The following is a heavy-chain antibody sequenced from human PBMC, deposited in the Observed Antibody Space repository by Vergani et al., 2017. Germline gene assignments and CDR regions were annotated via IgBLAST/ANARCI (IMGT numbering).Heavy chain of an antibody. D-gene: IGHD6-19*01. CDR1: GYTFSSYD. J-gene: IGHJ4*02. CDR2: MNPNTGNT. CDR3: AREQWLPIDYFDY. Sequence: QGQLVQSGAEVKEPGASVKVSCKSSGYTFSSYDINWVRQTTGQGLEWMGWMNPNTGNTGYAQKFQGRVTMTTDTSTSTAYMELRSLRSDDTAVYYCAREQWLPIDYFDYWGQGTLVTVSS. V-gene: IGHV1-8*01.